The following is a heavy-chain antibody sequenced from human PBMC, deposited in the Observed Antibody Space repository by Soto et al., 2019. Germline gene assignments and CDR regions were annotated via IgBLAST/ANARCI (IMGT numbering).Heavy chain of an antibody. CDR3: AKVGSYIYYYYYMDV. CDR2: ISGSGGST. D-gene: IGHD3-16*01. J-gene: IGHJ6*03. Sequence: EVQLLESGGGLVQPGGSLRLSCAASGFTFSSYAMSWVRQAPGKGLEWVSAISGSGGSTYYADSVKGRFTISRDNSKNTLDLQMNSLRAEDTAVYYCAKVGSYIYYYYYMDVWGKGTTVTVSS. V-gene: IGHV3-23*01. CDR1: GFTFSSYA.